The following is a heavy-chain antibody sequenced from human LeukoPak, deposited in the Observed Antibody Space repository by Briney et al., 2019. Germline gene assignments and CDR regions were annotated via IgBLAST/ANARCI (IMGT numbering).Heavy chain of an antibody. CDR3: GIEISGFPDY. Sequence: PGGSLRLSCAASGFTFSSYGMHWVRQAPRKGLEGVAVIWYDGSNKYYADSVKGRFTISRDNSKNTLYLQMNSLRAEDTAVYYCGIEISGFPDYWGQGTLVTVSS. V-gene: IGHV3-33*01. D-gene: IGHD6-19*01. CDR2: IWYDGSNK. CDR1: GFTFSSYG. J-gene: IGHJ4*02.